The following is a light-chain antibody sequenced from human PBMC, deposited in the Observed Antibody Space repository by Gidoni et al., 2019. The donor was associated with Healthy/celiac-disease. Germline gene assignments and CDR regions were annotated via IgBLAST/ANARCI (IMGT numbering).Light chain of an antibody. CDR3: SSYTSSSTLVV. Sequence: QSALTQPASVSGSPGQSITISCTGTSSDVGGYNYVSWYQQHPGKAPKLMFYEVRNPPSGVSNRFSGSKSGNTASLTISGLQAEDEADYYCSSYTSSSTLVVFGGGTKLTVL. CDR2: EVR. CDR1: SSDVGGYNY. V-gene: IGLV2-14*01. J-gene: IGLJ2*01.